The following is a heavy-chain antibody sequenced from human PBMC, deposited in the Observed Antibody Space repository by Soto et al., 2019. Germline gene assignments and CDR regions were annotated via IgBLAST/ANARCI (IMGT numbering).Heavy chain of an antibody. V-gene: IGHV4-61*01. D-gene: IGHD7-27*01. CDR2: IYHSGST. CDR3: ARFSLLGWFDP. Sequence: SETLSLTCTVSGGSVSSGNDYWSWIRQPPGKGLEWIGYIYHSGSTNYNPSLKSRLTISGDTSKNQVSLKLTSVTAADTAVYYCARFSLLGWFDPWGQGTLVTVSS. J-gene: IGHJ5*02. CDR1: GGSVSSGNDY.